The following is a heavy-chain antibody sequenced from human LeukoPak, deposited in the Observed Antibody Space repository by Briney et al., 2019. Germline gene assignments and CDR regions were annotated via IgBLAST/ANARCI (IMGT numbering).Heavy chain of an antibody. J-gene: IGHJ4*02. CDR1: GGSISSSSYY. D-gene: IGHD5-18*01. V-gene: IGHV4-39*07. Sequence: SETLSLTCTVSGGSISSSSYYWGWIRQPPGKGLEWIGEINHSGSTNYNPSLKSRVTISVDTSKNQFSLKLSSVTAADTAVYYCARDWGYSYGYSFDYWGQGTLVTVSS. CDR2: INHSGST. CDR3: ARDWGYSYGYSFDY.